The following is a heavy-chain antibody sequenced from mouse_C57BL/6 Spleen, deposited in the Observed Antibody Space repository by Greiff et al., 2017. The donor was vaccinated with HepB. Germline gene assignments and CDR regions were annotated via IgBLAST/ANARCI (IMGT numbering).Heavy chain of an antibody. CDR3: ARHGGKGAY. V-gene: IGHV5-12*01. CDR1: GFTFSDYY. J-gene: IGHJ3*01. Sequence: EVKLMESGGGLVQPGGSLKLSCAASGFTFSDYYMYWVRQTPEKRLEWVAYISNGGGSTYYPDTVKGRFTISRDNAKNTLYLQMSRLKSEDTAMYYCARHGGKGAYWGQGTLVTVSA. D-gene: IGHD1-3*01. CDR2: ISNGGGST.